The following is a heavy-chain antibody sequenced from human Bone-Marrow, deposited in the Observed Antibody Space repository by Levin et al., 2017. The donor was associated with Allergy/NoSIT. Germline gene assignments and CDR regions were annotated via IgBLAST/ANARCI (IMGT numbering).Heavy chain of an antibody. V-gene: IGHV3-13*01. CDR2: IGTAGDT. CDR3: VRKNYYYGMDV. CDR1: GFTFSSYD. J-gene: IGHJ6*02. Sequence: GESLKISCAASGFTFSSYDMQWVRQATGKGLEWVSAIGTAGDTYYPGSVKGRFTISRDNAKNSLYLQMNSLRAGDTAVYYCVRKNYYYGMDVWGQGTTVTVSS.